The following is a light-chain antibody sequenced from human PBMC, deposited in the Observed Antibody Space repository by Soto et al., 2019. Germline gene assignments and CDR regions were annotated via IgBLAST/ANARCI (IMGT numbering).Light chain of an antibody. V-gene: IGLV2-14*01. CDR2: GDT. CDR3: QSYDSSLSLGV. Sequence: QSGLTQPASVSGSPGQSITISCTGTSSDVGGYNFVSWYQQHPEKAPKLLIYGDTNRPSGVPDRFSGSKSGTSASLAITGLQAEDEADYYCQSYDSSLSLGVFGTGTKVTVL. J-gene: IGLJ1*01. CDR1: SSDVGGYNF.